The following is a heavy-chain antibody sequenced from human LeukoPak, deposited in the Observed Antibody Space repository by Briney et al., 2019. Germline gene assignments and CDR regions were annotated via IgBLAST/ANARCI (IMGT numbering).Heavy chain of an antibody. CDR1: GFTFTDYW. CDR3: ARVGTWELQRVFDY. D-gene: IGHD1-26*01. Sequence: GGSLRLSCAASGFTFTDYWMTWVRQVPGKGLEWVANIQRGGSESYYVDSVKGRFTISRENAKNSLYLQMDSLRVEDTAVYYCARVGTWELQRVFDYWGKGTPVTVSS. CDR2: IQRGGSES. V-gene: IGHV3-7*01. J-gene: IGHJ4*02.